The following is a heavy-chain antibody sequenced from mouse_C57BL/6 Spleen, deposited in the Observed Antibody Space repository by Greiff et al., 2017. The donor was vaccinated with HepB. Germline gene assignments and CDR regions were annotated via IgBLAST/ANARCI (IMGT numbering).Heavy chain of an antibody. CDR1: GYSFTGYY. CDR2: INPSTGGT. D-gene: IGHD2-5*01. CDR3: ARSAYYSNYGAWFAY. Sequence: EVQLQQSGPELVKPGASVKISCKASGYSFTGYYMNWVKQSPEKSLEWIGEINPSTGGTTYNQKFKAKATLTVDKSSSTAYMQLKSLTSEDSAVYYCARSAYYSNYGAWFAYWGQGTLVTVSA. J-gene: IGHJ3*01. V-gene: IGHV1-42*01.